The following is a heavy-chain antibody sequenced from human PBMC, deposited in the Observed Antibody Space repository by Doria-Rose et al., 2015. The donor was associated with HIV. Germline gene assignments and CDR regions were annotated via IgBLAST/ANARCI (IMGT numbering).Heavy chain of an antibody. CDR1: GFTFRRYS. CDR3: ARDHYDSGGYYSD. V-gene: IGHV3-21*03. D-gene: IGHD3-22*01. Sequence: VQLVQSGGGLVKPGGSLRLSCAASGFTFRRYSMNWVRQAPGKGLEWVSSISSSSEYIYYVDSVQGRFTISRDNAKNSVYLQMNSLRTEDTAVYYCARDHYDSGGYYSDWGQGTLVTVSS. CDR2: ISSSSEYI. J-gene: IGHJ4*02.